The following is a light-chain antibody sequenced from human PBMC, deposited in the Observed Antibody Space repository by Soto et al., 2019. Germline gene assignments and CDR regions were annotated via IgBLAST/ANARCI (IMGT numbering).Light chain of an antibody. J-gene: IGLJ1*01. CDR1: SSDVGGYNY. V-gene: IGLV2-14*01. CDR3: SSYKSSRPLFV. CDR2: DVS. Sequence: QSVLTQPASVSGSPGQSITISCTGTSSDVGGYNYVSWYQQHPGKAPKLMIYDVSNRPSGVSNRFSGSKSGNTASLTISGLQAEDEADYYCSSYKSSRPLFVFGTGTKVTAL.